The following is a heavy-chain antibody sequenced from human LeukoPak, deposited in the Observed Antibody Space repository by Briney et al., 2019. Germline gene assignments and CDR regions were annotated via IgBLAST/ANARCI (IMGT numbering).Heavy chain of an antibody. CDR1: GGSISNYF. Sequence: SGTLSLTCTVSGGSISNYFWSWIRQPPGEGLEWIGCISYTGSTNYTPSLKSRVTMSVGASTDQFSLELSSVTAADTAVYFCAGSKSYFGNFDYWGQGTLVTVSS. CDR2: ISYTGST. J-gene: IGHJ4*02. V-gene: IGHV4-59*01. CDR3: AGSKSYFGNFDY. D-gene: IGHD2/OR15-2a*01.